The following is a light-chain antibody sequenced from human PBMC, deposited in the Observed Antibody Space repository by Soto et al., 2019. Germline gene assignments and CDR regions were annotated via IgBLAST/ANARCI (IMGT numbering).Light chain of an antibody. V-gene: IGLV2-11*01. Sequence: QSVLTQPRSVSGSPGQSVTISCTGTSSDVGGYNYVSWYQQHPGKAPKLMIYDVSNRPSGVPDRFSGSKSGNTASLTISGLQAEDEADYYCCSYAGNYTLVYGGGTKLTVL. CDR1: SSDVGGYNY. CDR3: CSYAGNYTLV. J-gene: IGLJ2*01. CDR2: DVS.